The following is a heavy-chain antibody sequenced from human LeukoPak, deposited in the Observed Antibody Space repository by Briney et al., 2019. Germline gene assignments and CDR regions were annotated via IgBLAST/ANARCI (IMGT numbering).Heavy chain of an antibody. CDR3: ARGVRIFGVVHISRGAFDI. CDR2: INHSGST. CDR1: GGSFSGYY. Sequence: SQTLSLTCAVYGGSFSGYYWSWIRQPAGKGREWIGEINHSGSTNYHPSLKGRVTISVDTSKNQFSLKLSSVTAADTAVYYCARGVRIFGVVHISRGAFDIWGQGTMVTVSS. J-gene: IGHJ3*02. D-gene: IGHD3-3*01. V-gene: IGHV4-34*01.